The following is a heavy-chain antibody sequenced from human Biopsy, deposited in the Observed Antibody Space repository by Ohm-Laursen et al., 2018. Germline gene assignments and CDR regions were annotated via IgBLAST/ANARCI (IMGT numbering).Heavy chain of an antibody. V-gene: IGHV1-69*06. CDR2: AMPIFGTA. D-gene: IGHD4-17*01. J-gene: IGHJ6*02. CDR3: ATRVTPVTTLYYYAMDV. Sequence: SLVKVSCKTSGVTFNSYAISWVRQAPGQGLEWMGGAMPIFGTANYAQKFQGRVTITADKSTSTAHLDLSSLRSEDTAVYYCATRVTPVTTLYYYAMDVWGQGTTVTVSS. CDR1: GVTFNSYA.